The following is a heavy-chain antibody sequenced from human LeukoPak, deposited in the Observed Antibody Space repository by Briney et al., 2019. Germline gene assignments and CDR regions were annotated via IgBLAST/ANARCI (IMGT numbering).Heavy chain of an antibody. CDR3: ARSSIVGATPLDY. CDR1: GGSISSYY. D-gene: IGHD1-26*01. V-gene: IGHV4-59*08. Sequence: SETLSLTCTVSGGSISSYYWSWIRQPPGKGLEWIGYIYYSGSTNYNPSLESRVTISVDTSKNQFSLKLSSVTAADTAVYYCARSSIVGATPLDYWGQGTLVTVSS. CDR2: IYYSGST. J-gene: IGHJ4*02.